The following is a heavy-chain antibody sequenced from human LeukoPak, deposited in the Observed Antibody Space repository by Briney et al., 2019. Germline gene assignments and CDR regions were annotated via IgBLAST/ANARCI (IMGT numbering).Heavy chain of an antibody. D-gene: IGHD6-13*01. Sequence: TGGSLRLSCAASGFTFSGYWMSWVRQAPGKGLEWVANIKQDGSEKYYMDSVKGRFTISRDNAKNSLYLQMNSLRADDTAVYYCARDRVWTVLYWGQGTLVTVSS. J-gene: IGHJ4*02. CDR2: IKQDGSEK. CDR3: ARDRVWTVLY. V-gene: IGHV3-7*01. CDR1: GFTFSGYW.